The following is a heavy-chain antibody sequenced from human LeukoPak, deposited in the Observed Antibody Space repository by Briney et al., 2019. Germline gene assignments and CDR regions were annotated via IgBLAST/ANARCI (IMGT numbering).Heavy chain of an antibody. CDR1: GFTVSSNY. Sequence: GGSLRLSCATSGFTVSSNYMNWVRQAPGKGLEWVSSIYSGGNTYYADSVKGRFTISRDNSKNTLYLQMNGLRAEDTGLYYCARHRRYCSGDNCYSGHDYWGQGTLVIVSS. CDR3: ARHRRYCSGDNCYSGHDY. CDR2: IYSGGNT. V-gene: IGHV3-66*04. D-gene: IGHD2-15*01. J-gene: IGHJ4*02.